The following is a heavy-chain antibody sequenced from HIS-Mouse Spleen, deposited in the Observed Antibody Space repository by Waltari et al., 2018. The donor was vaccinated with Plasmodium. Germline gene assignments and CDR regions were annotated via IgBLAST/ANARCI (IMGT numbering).Heavy chain of an antibody. V-gene: IGHV3-30-3*01. CDR2: ISYDGSNK. Sequence: QVQLVESGGGVVQPGRSLRLSCAASGFTFSSYAMHWVRQAPGQGLEWVAVISYDGSNKYYADSVKGRFTISRDNSKNTLYLQMNSLRAEDTAVYYCAREWLGDGGYWGQGTLVTVSS. CDR1: GFTFSSYA. CDR3: AREWLGDGGY. J-gene: IGHJ4*02. D-gene: IGHD6-19*01.